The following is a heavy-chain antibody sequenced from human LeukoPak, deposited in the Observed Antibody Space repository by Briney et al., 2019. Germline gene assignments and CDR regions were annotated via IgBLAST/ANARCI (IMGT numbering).Heavy chain of an antibody. CDR1: GFTFSSSW. CDR3: ARDLGQYYDTSDNWFDP. Sequence: GGSLRLSCAASGFTFSSSWMTWVRQAPGKGLEWVASIREDGSEKTSVDSVKGRFTISRDNAKNSLYLQMDSLRAEDTAVYYCARDLGQYYDTSDNWFDPWGQGTLVTVSS. CDR2: IREDGSEK. J-gene: IGHJ5*02. V-gene: IGHV3-7*01. D-gene: IGHD3-22*01.